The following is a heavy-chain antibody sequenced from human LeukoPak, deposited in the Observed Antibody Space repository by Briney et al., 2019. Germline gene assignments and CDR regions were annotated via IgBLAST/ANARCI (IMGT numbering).Heavy chain of an antibody. V-gene: IGHV4-34*01. J-gene: IGHJ6*03. CDR2: INNSGST. D-gene: IGHD3-10*01. Sequence: SETLSLTCAVYGGSFSGYYWSWIRQPPGKGLEWIGEINNSGSTNYNPSLKSRVTISVDTSKNQFSLKLSSVTAADTAVYYCARRKAYYYGSGSYSGYYYYYYMDVWGKGTTVTVSS. CDR1: GGSFSGYY. CDR3: ARRKAYYYGSGSYSGYYYYYYMDV.